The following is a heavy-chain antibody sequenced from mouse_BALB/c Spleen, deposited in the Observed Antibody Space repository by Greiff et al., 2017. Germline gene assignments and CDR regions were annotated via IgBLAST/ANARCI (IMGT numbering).Heavy chain of an antibody. CDR1: GFTFSNYW. CDR2: IRLKSNNYAT. V-gene: IGHV6-6*02. Sequence: EVQVEESGGGLVQPGGSMKLSCVASGFTFSNYWMNWVRQSPEKGLEWVAEIRLKSNNYATHYAESVKGRFTISRDDSKSSVYLQMNNLRAEDTGIYYCTRPGPLFDYWGQGTTLTVSS. CDR3: TRPGPLFDY. J-gene: IGHJ2*01.